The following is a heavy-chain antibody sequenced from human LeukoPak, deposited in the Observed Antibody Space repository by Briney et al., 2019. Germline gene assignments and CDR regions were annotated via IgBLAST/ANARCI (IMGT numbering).Heavy chain of an antibody. J-gene: IGHJ3*02. CDR1: GFTFCSYD. D-gene: IGHD6-13*01. Sequence: GGSLRLSCAASGFTFCSYDMNWVRPAPGKGREWVSYISSSGSTIYYADSVKGRFTISRDNAKNSLYLQMNSLRAEDTAVYYCARGDSSSYAFDIWGQGTMVTVSS. CDR2: ISSSGSTI. CDR3: ARGDSSSYAFDI. V-gene: IGHV3-48*03.